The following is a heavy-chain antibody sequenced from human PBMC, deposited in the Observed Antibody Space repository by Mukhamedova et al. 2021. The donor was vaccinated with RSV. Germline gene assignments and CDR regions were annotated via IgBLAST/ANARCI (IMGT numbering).Heavy chain of an antibody. CDR1: G. V-gene: IGHV3-30*18. J-gene: IGHJ4*02. CDR2: ISYDGSNK. D-gene: IGHD3-22*01. CDR3: AKDRYHYDSSGFAIEN. Sequence: GMHWVRQAPGKGLEWVALISYDGSNKYYADSVKGRFTISRDNSKNTLYVQMNSQRGEDTAVYYCAKDRYHYDSSGFAIENWGQGTL.